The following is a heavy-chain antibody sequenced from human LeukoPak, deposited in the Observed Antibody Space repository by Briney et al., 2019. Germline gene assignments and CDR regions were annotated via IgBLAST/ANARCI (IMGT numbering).Heavy chain of an antibody. J-gene: IGHJ4*02. D-gene: IGHD3-10*02. CDR3: AKGRSWYYYVRHGDFDY. CDR1: GFIFSSYA. Sequence: GGSLRLSCAASGFIFSSYAMSWVRQAPGKGLEWVSTISGRRGSTYYADSVKGRFTISRDNSKNTVYLQMNSLRAEDTAVYYCAKGRSWYYYVRHGDFDYWGQGTLVTVSS. V-gene: IGHV3-23*01. CDR2: ISGRRGST.